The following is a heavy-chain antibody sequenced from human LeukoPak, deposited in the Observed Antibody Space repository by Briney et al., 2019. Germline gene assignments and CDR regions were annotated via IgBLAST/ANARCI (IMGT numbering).Heavy chain of an antibody. D-gene: IGHD3-22*01. Sequence: SETLSLTCTVSGGSISSYYWSWIRQPPGKGLEWIGYIYYSGSTNYNPSLKSRVTISVDTSKNQFSLKLSSVTAADTAVYYCAKDLSTMIVVVITRWGQGTLVTVSS. V-gene: IGHV4-59*01. CDR1: GGSISSYY. J-gene: IGHJ4*02. CDR2: IYYSGST. CDR3: AKDLSTMIVVVITR.